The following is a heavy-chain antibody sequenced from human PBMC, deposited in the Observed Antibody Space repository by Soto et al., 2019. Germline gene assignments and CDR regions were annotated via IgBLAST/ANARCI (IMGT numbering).Heavy chain of an antibody. CDR1: CFTFSSFD. J-gene: IGHJ4*02. Sequence: GGSLRLSCAASCFTFSSFDMHWVRQAAGRGLEWVSGFGRVGDRYYSDSVKGRFTVSRDNVENYLYLQMNSLRVGDTAVYFCARRYCSGGDCPGIGFDYWGQGTLVTVSS. D-gene: IGHD2-15*01. V-gene: IGHV3-13*01. CDR2: FGRVGDR. CDR3: ARRYCSGGDCPGIGFDY.